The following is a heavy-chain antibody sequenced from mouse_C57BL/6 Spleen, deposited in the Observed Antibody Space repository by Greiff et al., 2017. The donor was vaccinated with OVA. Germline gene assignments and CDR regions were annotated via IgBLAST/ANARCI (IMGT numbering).Heavy chain of an antibody. CDR3: TREGETGTDFDY. Sequence: DVMLVESGEGLVKPGGSLKLSCAASGFTFSSYAMSWVRQTPEKRLEWVAYISSGGDYIYYADTVKGRFTISRDNARNTLYLQMSSLKSEDTAMYYCTREGETGTDFDYWGQGTTLTVSS. V-gene: IGHV5-9-1*02. D-gene: IGHD4-1*01. J-gene: IGHJ2*01. CDR2: ISSGGDYI. CDR1: GFTFSSYA.